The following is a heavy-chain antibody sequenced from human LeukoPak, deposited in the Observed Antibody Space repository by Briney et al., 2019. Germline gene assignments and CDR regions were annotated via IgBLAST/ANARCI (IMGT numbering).Heavy chain of an antibody. CDR2: ISSSSSYI. CDR1: GFTFSSYS. V-gene: IGHV3-21*01. J-gene: IGHJ3*02. Sequence: GGPLRLSCAASGFTFSSYSMNWVRQAPGKGLEWVSSISSSSSYIYYADSVKGRFTISRDNAKNSLYLQMNSLRAEDTAVYYCAREYDSSGYYAFDIWGQGTMVTVSS. CDR3: AREYDSSGYYAFDI. D-gene: IGHD3-22*01.